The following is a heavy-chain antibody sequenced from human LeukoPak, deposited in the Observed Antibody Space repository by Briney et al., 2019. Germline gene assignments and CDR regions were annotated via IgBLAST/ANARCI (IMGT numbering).Heavy chain of an antibody. CDR3: ARGRRITSYYFDY. J-gene: IGHJ4*02. Sequence: SETLSLTCTISGGXISSGGYYWSWIRQHPGKGLEWIGYIYYSGSTCYNPSLKSRVTISVDTSKNQFSLKLSSVTAADTAVYYCARGRRITSYYFDYWGQGTLVTVSS. CDR2: IYYSGST. CDR1: GGXISSGGYY. D-gene: IGHD5-24*01. V-gene: IGHV4-31*03.